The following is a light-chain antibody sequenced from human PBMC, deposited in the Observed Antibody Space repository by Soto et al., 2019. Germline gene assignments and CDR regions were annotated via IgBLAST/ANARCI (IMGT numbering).Light chain of an antibody. CDR2: GAS. J-gene: IGKJ1*01. CDR3: QQYGSSPET. V-gene: IGKV3-20*01. CDR1: QSVSSSY. Sequence: EVVLSQSLGTLSLYPGERATLSCRASQSVSSSYLAWYQQKPGQAPRLLIYGASSRATGIPDRFSGSGSGTDFTLTISRLEPEDFAVYYCQQYGSSPETFGQGTKV.